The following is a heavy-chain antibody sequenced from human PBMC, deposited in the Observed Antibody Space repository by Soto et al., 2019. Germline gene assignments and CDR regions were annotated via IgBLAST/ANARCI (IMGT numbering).Heavy chain of an antibody. CDR1: GGSFSGYY. Sequence: SETLSLTCAVYGGSFSGYYWSWIRQPPGKGLEWIGEINHSGSTNYNPSLKSRVTISVDTSKNQFSLKLSSVTAADTAVHYCARGGYSSSSRSFDYWGQGTLVTVSS. CDR3: ARGGYSSSSRSFDY. CDR2: INHSGST. D-gene: IGHD6-6*01. V-gene: IGHV4-34*01. J-gene: IGHJ4*02.